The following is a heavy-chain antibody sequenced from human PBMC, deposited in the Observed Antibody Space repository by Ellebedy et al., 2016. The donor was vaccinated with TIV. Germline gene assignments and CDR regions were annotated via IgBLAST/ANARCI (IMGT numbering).Heavy chain of an antibody. J-gene: IGHJ3*02. CDR3: ASLHYDSSGRPDAFDI. V-gene: IGHV1-69*04. Sequence: AASVKVSCKAPGGTFSSYAISWVRQAPGQGLEWMGRIIPSLGIANYAQKFQGRVTITADKSTSTAYMELSSLRSEDTAVYHCASLHYDSSGRPDAFDIWGQGTMVTVSS. CDR1: GGTFSSYA. D-gene: IGHD3-22*01. CDR2: IIPSLGIA.